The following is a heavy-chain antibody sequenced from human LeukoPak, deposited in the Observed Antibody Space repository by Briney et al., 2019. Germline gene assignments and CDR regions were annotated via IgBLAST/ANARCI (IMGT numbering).Heavy chain of an antibody. V-gene: IGHV3-21*01. CDR2: ISSSSSYI. D-gene: IGHD2-2*02. Sequence: AGSLILSCAASGFTISSYSMNWVRQAPGKGLEWVSSISSSSSYIYYADSVKGRFTISRDNAKNSLYLQMNSLRAEDTAVYYCARDIGCNTDYWGQGTLVTVSS. CDR1: GFTISSYS. J-gene: IGHJ4*02. CDR3: ARDIGCNTDY.